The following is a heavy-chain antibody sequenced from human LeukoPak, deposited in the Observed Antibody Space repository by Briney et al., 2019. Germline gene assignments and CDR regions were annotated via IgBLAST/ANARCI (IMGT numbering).Heavy chain of an antibody. CDR1: GFTFSSYA. CDR2: ISNDGSDK. V-gene: IGHV3-30-3*01. Sequence: PGRSLRLSCAASGFTFSSYAMHWVRQAPGKGLEWVAVISNDGSDKYYADSVKGRFTISRDNSKNTLYLQMNSLRAQDTALYYCARDSAITIFFTPLMDVWGQGTTVTVSS. D-gene: IGHD3-9*01. J-gene: IGHJ6*02. CDR3: ARDSAITIFFTPLMDV.